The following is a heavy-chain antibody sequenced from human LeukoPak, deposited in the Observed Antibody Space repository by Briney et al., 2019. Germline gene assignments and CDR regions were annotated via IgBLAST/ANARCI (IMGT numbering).Heavy chain of an antibody. CDR1: GYTFTSYD. Sequence: ASVTVSCKASGYTFTSYDMNWVRQAPGQGLEWMGWMNPNSGNTGYAQKFQGRVTMTRNTSISTAYMELSSLRSEDTAVYYCARGGDGYSYYYYYMDVWGKGTTVTVSS. CDR2: MNPNSGNT. J-gene: IGHJ6*03. CDR3: ARGGDGYSYYYYYMDV. V-gene: IGHV1-8*01. D-gene: IGHD5-24*01.